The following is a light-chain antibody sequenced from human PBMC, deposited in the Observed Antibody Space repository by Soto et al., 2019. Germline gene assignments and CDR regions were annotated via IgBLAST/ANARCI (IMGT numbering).Light chain of an antibody. Sequence: QPVLTQSSSASASLGSSVKLTCTLSSGHSTYIIAWHQQQPGKAPRYLMNLEGSGSYNKGSGVPDRFSGSSSGADRYLSISNLQFEDEADYYCETWDSNTRVFGGGTKLTVL. CDR3: ETWDSNTRV. CDR2: LEGSGSY. V-gene: IGLV4-60*02. CDR1: SGHSTYI. J-gene: IGLJ2*01.